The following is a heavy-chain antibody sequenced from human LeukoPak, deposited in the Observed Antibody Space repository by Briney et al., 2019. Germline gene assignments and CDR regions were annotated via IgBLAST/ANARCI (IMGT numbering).Heavy chain of an antibody. J-gene: IGHJ4*02. CDR1: GGSISSSNW. V-gene: IGHV4-4*02. D-gene: IGHD6-19*01. CDR2: IYHSGST. Sequence: PSGTLSLTCAVSGGSISSSNWWSWVRQPPGKGLEWIGEIYHSGSTNYNPSLKSRVTISVDKSKNQFSLKLSSVTAADTAVYYCARRFIAVAGTVDYWGQGTLVTVSS. CDR3: ARRFIAVAGTVDY.